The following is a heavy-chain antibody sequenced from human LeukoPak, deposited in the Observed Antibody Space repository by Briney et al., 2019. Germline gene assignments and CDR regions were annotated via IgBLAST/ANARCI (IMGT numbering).Heavy chain of an antibody. V-gene: IGHV1-2*02. CDR2: INPNTGST. CDR1: GYTFTGYY. J-gene: IGHJ5*02. D-gene: IGHD4-17*01. CDR3: ARNGLRLNWFDP. Sequence: GASVKVSCKASGYTFTGYYMHWVRQAPGQGLEWMGWINPNTGSTNYAHNFQGRVTMTRDTSISTAYMELSRLRSDDTAVYYCARNGLRLNWFDPWGQGTLVTVSS.